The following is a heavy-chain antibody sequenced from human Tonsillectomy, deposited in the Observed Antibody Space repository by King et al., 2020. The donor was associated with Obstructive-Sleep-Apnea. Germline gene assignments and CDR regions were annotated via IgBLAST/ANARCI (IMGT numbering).Heavy chain of an antibody. Sequence: VQLVESGGGLVQPGRSLRLSCAASGFTFDKYAMHWVRQAPGKGLEWVSGISWNGGSIDYVGSVKGRFTISRDNAKNSLYLQMNSLRTADTALYYCVKAGPMLRGVIGNWFDPWGQGTLVTVSS. CDR2: ISWNGGSI. CDR1: GFTFDKYA. V-gene: IGHV3-9*01. CDR3: VKAGPMLRGVIGNWFDP. D-gene: IGHD3-10*01. J-gene: IGHJ5*02.